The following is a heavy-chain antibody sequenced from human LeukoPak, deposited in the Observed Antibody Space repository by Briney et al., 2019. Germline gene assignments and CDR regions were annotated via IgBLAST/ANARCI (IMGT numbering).Heavy chain of an antibody. CDR2: ISYDGSNK. Sequence: GGSLRLSCAPSGFSFSTYWMSWVRQAPGKGLEWVAVISYDGSNKYYADSVKGRFTISRDNSKNTLYLQMNSLRAEDTAVYYCARDGASQAFDYWGQGTLVTVSS. D-gene: IGHD3-16*01. V-gene: IGHV3-30-3*01. CDR1: GFSFSTYW. J-gene: IGHJ4*02. CDR3: ARDGASQAFDY.